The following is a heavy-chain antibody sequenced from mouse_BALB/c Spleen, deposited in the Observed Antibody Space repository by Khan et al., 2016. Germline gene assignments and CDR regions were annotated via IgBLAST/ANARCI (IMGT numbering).Heavy chain of an antibody. CDR1: GFDFSRYW. CDR2: INLDSSTI. D-gene: IGHD2-3*01. CDR3: ARPDDVGAMDD. J-gene: IGHJ4*01. V-gene: IGHV4-1*02. Sequence: EVQLVESGGGLVQPGRSLKLSCAASGFDFSRYWMSWVRQAPGKGLEWIGEINLDSSTIDYTPSLKDKFIISRAHAKNTLYLQMSKVRSEDTALDYCARPDDVGAMDDWGQGTAVTVSS.